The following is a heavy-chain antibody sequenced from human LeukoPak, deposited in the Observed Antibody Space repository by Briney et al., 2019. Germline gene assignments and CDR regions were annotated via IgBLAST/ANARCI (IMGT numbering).Heavy chain of an antibody. J-gene: IGHJ4*02. CDR1: GFTFRTYA. CDR3: AKSSDGSTSFDQ. Sequence: GGSLGLSCVASGFTFRTYAMSWVRQAPGKGLEWVSGISDSGGTTYYVDSVKGRFTISRDNSKNTLYLQINSLRAEDMALYYCAKSSDGSTSFDQWGQGTLVTVSS. V-gene: IGHV3-23*01. CDR2: ISDSGGTT. D-gene: IGHD2-2*01.